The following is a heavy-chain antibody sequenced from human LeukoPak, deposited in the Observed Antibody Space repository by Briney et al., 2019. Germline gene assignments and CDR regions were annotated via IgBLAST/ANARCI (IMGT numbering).Heavy chain of an antibody. CDR1: GFTFTSSA. D-gene: IGHD6-13*01. J-gene: IGHJ3*02. Sequence: GTSVKVSCKASGFTFTSSAVQWVRQARGQRLERIGWIVVGSGNTNYAQKFQERVTITRDMSTSTAYMELSSLRSEDTAVYYCAAGSSSWLDAFDIWGQGTMVTVSS. CDR3: AAGSSSWLDAFDI. V-gene: IGHV1-58*01. CDR2: IVVGSGNT.